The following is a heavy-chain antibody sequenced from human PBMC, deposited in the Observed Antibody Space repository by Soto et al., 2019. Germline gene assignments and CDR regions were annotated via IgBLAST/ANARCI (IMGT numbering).Heavy chain of an antibody. CDR1: GFTFSSYA. V-gene: IGHV3-23*01. D-gene: IGHD6-19*01. Sequence: PGGSLRLSCAASGFTFSSYAMSWVRQAPGKGLEWVSAISCSGGSTYYADSVKGRFTISRDNSKNTLYLQMNSLRAEDTAVYYCANIDGLAVAGTWGQGTLVTVSS. J-gene: IGHJ4*02. CDR2: ISCSGGST. CDR3: ANIDGLAVAGT.